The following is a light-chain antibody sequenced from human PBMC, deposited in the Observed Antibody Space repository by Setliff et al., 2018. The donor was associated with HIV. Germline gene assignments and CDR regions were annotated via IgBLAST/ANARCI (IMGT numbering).Light chain of an antibody. CDR1: NSDIGSHDY. Sequence: QSVLTQPASVSGSPGQSITISCSGTNSDIGSHDYVSWYQQHPGKAPKLIIFSVTYRPSGVSDRFSGSKSGNTASLTISGLQPEDEADYYCSSYASSGTLMVFGTGTKVTV. CDR2: SVT. CDR3: SSYASSGTLMV. V-gene: IGLV2-14*03. J-gene: IGLJ1*01.